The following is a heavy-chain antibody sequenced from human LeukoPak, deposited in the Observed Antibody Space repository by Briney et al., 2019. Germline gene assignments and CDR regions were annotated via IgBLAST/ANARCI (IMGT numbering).Heavy chain of an antibody. V-gene: IGHV3-9*01. CDR1: GFTFDDYA. J-gene: IGHJ4*02. Sequence: QTGGSLRLSCAASGFTFDDYAMHWVRQAPGKGLEWVSGISWNSGSIGYADSVKGRFTISRDNAKNSLYLQMNSLRAEDTAVYYCAKGGVYDSSGYPNMGNGWAIDYWGQGTLVTVSS. CDR2: ISWNSGSI. D-gene: IGHD3-22*01. CDR3: AKGGVYDSSGYPNMGNGWAIDY.